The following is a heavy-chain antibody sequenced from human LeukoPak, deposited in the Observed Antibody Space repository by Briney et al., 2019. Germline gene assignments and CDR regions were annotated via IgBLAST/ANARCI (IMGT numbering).Heavy chain of an antibody. CDR2: MKQDGSEI. Sequence: PGGSLRLSCAASGFTFSSYWMSWVRQAPGKGLEWVANMKQDGSEIYYVGSVRGRFTISRDNAKNSLYLQMNSLRAEGTAVYYCARRGSYSLFDYWGPGTLVTVSS. CDR1: GFTFSSYW. J-gene: IGHJ4*02. D-gene: IGHD1-26*01. CDR3: ARRGSYSLFDY. V-gene: IGHV3-7*01.